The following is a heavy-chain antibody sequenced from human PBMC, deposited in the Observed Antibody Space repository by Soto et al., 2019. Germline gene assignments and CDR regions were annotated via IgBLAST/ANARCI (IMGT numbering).Heavy chain of an antibody. V-gene: IGHV1-2*04. D-gene: IGHD3-10*01. Sequence: ASVKVSCKASGYTFTGYYMHWVRQAPGQGLEWMGWINPNSGGTNYAQKFQGWVTMTRDTSISTAYMELSRLRSDDTAVYYCARSTMVRGVTPFYYYYYMDVWGKGTTVTVSS. J-gene: IGHJ6*03. CDR2: INPNSGGT. CDR1: GYTFTGYY. CDR3: ARSTMVRGVTPFYYYYYMDV.